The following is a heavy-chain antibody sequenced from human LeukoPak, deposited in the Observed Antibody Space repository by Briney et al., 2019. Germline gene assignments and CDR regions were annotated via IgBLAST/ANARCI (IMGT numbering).Heavy chain of an antibody. CDR1: GGSIISGDYY. Sequence: SETLSLTCTVSGGSIISGDYYWSWIRQPPGKGLEWIGYIYYSGSTYYNPSLKSRVTISVDTSKNQFSLKLSSVTAADTAVYYCARYTVTTIGFDPWGQGTLVTVSS. J-gene: IGHJ5*02. D-gene: IGHD4-17*01. V-gene: IGHV4-30-4*01. CDR3: ARYTVTTIGFDP. CDR2: IYYSGST.